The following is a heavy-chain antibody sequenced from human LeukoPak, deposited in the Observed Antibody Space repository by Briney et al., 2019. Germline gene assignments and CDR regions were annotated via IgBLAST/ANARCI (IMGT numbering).Heavy chain of an antibody. CDR1: GLTFSRRV. D-gene: IGHD6-13*01. J-gene: IGHJ4*02. Sequence: GGSLRLSCAASGLTFSRRVMSWVRQAPGKGLEWVSAISGTGGDTYYADSVKGRFTISRDNSKNTLYLQMNNLRAEDTAVYYCSLVPNYWGQGTLVTVSS. CDR2: ISGTGGDT. V-gene: IGHV3-23*01. CDR3: SLVPNY.